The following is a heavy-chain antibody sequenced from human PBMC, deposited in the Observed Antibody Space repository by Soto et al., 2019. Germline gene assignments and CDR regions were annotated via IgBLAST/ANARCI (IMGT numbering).Heavy chain of an antibody. CDR1: GYTFTSYG. V-gene: IGHV1-18*04. CDR2: ISAYNGNT. Sequence: ASVKVSCKGSGYTFTSYGISWVRQAPGQGLEWMGWISAYNGNTNYAQKLQGRVTMTTDTSTSTAYMELRSLRSDDTAVYYCAXGRWDYGHYGRGWTFDYWGQGTLVTVSS. D-gene: IGHD4-17*01. CDR3: AXGRWDYGHYGRGWTFDY. J-gene: IGHJ4*02.